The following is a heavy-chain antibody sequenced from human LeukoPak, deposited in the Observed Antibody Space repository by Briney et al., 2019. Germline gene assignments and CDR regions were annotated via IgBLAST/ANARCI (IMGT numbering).Heavy chain of an antibody. CDR1: GFTFSDYY. V-gene: IGHV3-11*01. Sequence: GGSLRLSCAASGFTFSDYYMSWIRQAPGKGLEWVSYISSSGSTIYYADSVKGRFTISRDNAKNSLYLQMNSLRAEDTAVYYCASFALGGNTLFDYWGQGTLVTVSS. CDR3: ASFALGGNTLFDY. CDR2: ISSSGSTI. J-gene: IGHJ4*02. D-gene: IGHD4-23*01.